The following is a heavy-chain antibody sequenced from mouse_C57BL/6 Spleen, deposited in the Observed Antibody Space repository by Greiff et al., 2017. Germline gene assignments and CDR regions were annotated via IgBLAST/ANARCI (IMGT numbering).Heavy chain of an antibody. CDR2: IYHGDGNT. CDR1: GYTFTSYG. D-gene: IGHD6-1*01. J-gene: IGHJ4*01. CDR3: AKASLLDGYDYDAMDY. V-gene: IGHV1-58*01. Sequence: EVQLVESGAELVMPGSSVKMSCKTSGYTFTSYGINWVKQRPGQGLEWIGYIYHGDGNTEYNEKFKGKATLTPDTSSSTAYMQLSSLTSEDSAIYFCAKASLLDGYDYDAMDYWGQGTPVTVSS.